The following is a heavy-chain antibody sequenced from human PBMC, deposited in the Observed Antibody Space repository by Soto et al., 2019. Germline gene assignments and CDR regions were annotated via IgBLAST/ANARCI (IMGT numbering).Heavy chain of an antibody. D-gene: IGHD3-16*01. V-gene: IGHV3-48*02. CDR2: ITSKSTTI. Sequence: GGSLRLSCVASGFTFENYAMSWVRQAPGQGLEWVSYITSKSTTIKYADSVKGRFTVSRDNAKNSLYLQLNSLRDEDTAVYYCAREMGACSDSSCYPGPYDSWGQGTLVTVSS. CDR3: AREMGACSDSSCYPGPYDS. J-gene: IGHJ5*02. CDR1: GFTFENYA.